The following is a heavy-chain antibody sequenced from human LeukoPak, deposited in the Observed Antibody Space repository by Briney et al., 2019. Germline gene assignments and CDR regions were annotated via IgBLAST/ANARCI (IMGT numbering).Heavy chain of an antibody. CDR1: GGSISSSSYY. CDR2: IYYNGST. D-gene: IGHD1-26*01. V-gene: IGHV4-39*01. J-gene: IGHJ4*02. Sequence: SETLSLTCTVSGGSISSSSYYWGWIRQPPGKGLEWIGSIYYNGSTYYNPSLKSRVTISVDTSKNQFSLKLSSVTAADTAVYYCAGKSGYFDYWGQGTLVTVSS. CDR3: AGKSGYFDY.